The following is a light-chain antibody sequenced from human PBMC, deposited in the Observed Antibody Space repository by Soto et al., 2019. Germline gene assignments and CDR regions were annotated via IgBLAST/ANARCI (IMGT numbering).Light chain of an antibody. Sequence: EIVMTQSPASLSVSPGERATLSCRASQNINNNLAWYQHKPGQAPRVVIYGASARATGIPARFSGSGSGTQFTLPISSLQSEDFAVYYCQQYYDWSPWTFGQGTKVEV. CDR3: QQYYDWSPWT. J-gene: IGKJ1*01. V-gene: IGKV3-15*01. CDR2: GAS. CDR1: QNINNN.